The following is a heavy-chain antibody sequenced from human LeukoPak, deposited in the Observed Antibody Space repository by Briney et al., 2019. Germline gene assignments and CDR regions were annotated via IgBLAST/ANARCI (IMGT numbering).Heavy chain of an antibody. Sequence: GASVTVSCKASGYTFTGYYMHWVRQAPGQGLEWMGWINPNSGGTNYAQKFQGRVTMTRDTSISTAYMELSSLRSEDTAVYYCAASGSGSYQFDYWGQGTLVTVSS. V-gene: IGHV1-2*02. CDR2: INPNSGGT. D-gene: IGHD3-10*01. CDR3: AASGSGSYQFDY. J-gene: IGHJ4*02. CDR1: GYTFTGYY.